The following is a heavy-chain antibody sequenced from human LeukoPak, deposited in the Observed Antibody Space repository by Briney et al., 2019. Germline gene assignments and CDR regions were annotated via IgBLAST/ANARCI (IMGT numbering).Heavy chain of an antibody. D-gene: IGHD3-10*01. Sequence: SQTLSLTCTVSGGSINRVGSYWNWIRQHPGKGLEWIGCIHDSGSTNYNPSLKSRVNISVDTSKNQFSLKLNSVTAADTAVYYCARDRSDSTTSYFDYWGQGTLVTVSS. V-gene: IGHV4-31*03. J-gene: IGHJ4*02. CDR3: ARDRSDSTTSYFDY. CDR1: GGSINRVGSY. CDR2: IHDSGST.